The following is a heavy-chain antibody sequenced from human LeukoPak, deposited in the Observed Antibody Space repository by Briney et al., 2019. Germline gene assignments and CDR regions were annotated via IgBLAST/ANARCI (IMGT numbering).Heavy chain of an antibody. J-gene: IGHJ4*02. Sequence: GGSLRLSCAASGFTFSSYGMHWVRQAPGKGLEWVAFIRYDGSNKYYADSVKGRFTISRDISKNTLYLQMNSLRTEDTAVYYCAKLYTSGAWLWWDWGQGTLVTVSS. D-gene: IGHD6-19*01. CDR3: AKLYTSGAWLWWD. CDR1: GFTFSSYG. CDR2: IRYDGSNK. V-gene: IGHV3-30*02.